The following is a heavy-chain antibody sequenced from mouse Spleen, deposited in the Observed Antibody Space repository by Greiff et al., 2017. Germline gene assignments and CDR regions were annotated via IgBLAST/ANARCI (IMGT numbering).Heavy chain of an antibody. V-gene: IGHV1-26*01. Sequence: VQLQQSGPELVKPGASVKISCKASGYTFTDYYMNWVKQSHGKSLEWIGDINPNNGGTSYNQKFKGKATLTVDKSSSTAYMELRSLTSEDSAVYYCARSRELLRWWGQGTLVTVSA. CDR2: INPNNGGT. D-gene: IGHD1-1*01. CDR1: GYTFTDYY. J-gene: IGHJ3*02. CDR3: ARSRELLRW.